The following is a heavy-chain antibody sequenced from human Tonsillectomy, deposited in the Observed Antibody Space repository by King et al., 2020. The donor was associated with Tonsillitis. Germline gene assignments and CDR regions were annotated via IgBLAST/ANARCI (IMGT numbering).Heavy chain of an antibody. Sequence: QLVQSGGGLVKPGGSLRLSCAASGFTFSSYGMNWVRQAPGKGLEWVSSISSTGSYIYYADSMKGRFTVSRDNAKNSLYLQMNSLRAEDTAVYYCARDYAGYCSGGSCYSGYDYWGQGTLVTVSS. CDR2: ISSTGSYI. V-gene: IGHV3-21*01. D-gene: IGHD2-15*01. CDR1: GFTFSSYG. CDR3: ARDYAGYCSGGSCYSGYDY. J-gene: IGHJ4*02.